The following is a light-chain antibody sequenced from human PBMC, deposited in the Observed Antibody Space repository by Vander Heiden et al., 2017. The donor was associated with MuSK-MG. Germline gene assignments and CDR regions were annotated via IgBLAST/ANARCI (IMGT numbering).Light chain of an antibody. Sequence: IVLTKSPPTLPLPPGERATLSCRASQGVSSHLAWYQQKPGQAPSLLIYDASNWPTGIPARFSGSGSGTDFTLTISSLEPEDFALYYCQQRYNWPITFGQGTRLEIK. V-gene: IGKV3-11*01. CDR1: QGVSSH. J-gene: IGKJ5*01. CDR3: QQRYNWPIT. CDR2: DAS.